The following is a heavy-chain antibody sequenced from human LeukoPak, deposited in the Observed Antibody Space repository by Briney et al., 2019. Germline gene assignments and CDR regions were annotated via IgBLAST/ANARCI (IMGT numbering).Heavy chain of an antibody. CDR1: GGSISSYY. Sequence: SETLSLTCTVSGGSISSYYWSWIRQPPGKGLEWIGYIYYSGSTNYNPSLKSRVTISVDTSKNQFSLKLSSVTAADTAVYYCARGSWIFGVVIFDYWGQGTLVTVSS. D-gene: IGHD3-3*01. V-gene: IGHV4-59*01. CDR2: IYYSGST. CDR3: ARGSWIFGVVIFDY. J-gene: IGHJ4*02.